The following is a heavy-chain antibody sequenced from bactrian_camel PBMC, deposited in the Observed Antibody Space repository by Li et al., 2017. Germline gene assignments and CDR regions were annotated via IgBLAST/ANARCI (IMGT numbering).Heavy chain of an antibody. CDR3: AADLGWCGSRPLQREFRN. CDR2: IAPATGTT. Sequence: HVQLVESGGDTVQAGGSLRLSCVASGFTSSFYCMGWFRQVPGKEREGVAAIAPATGTTFYSDSVKGRFTISHSNANNTLHLQMNSLKPEDTAVYYCAADLGWCGSRPLQREFRNWGQGTQVTVS. J-gene: IGHJ4*01. V-gene: IGHV3S1*01. D-gene: IGHD2*01. CDR1: GFTSSFYC.